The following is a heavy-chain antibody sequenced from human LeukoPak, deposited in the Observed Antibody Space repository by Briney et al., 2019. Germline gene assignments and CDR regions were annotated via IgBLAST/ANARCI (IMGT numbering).Heavy chain of an antibody. V-gene: IGHV4-59*01. CDR2: IYYSGST. CDR3: ARGYYDSSGYLDDAFDI. J-gene: IGHJ3*02. Sequence: KPSETLSLTCTVSGGSISSYYWSWIRQPPGKGLEWIGYIYYSGSTNYNPSLKSRVTISVDTSKNQFSLRLSSVTAADTAVYYCARGYYDSSGYLDDAFDIWGQGTMVTVSS. CDR1: GGSISSYY. D-gene: IGHD3-22*01.